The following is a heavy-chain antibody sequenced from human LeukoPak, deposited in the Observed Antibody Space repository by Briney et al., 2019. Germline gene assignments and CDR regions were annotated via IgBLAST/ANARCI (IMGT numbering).Heavy chain of an antibody. D-gene: IGHD3-22*01. CDR3: ARNERNYYDSSSYYGAFDI. J-gene: IGHJ3*02. Sequence: SETLSLTCTVSGGSISSYYCTWIRQPPGKGLEWIGYIYYSGSTNYNPSLKSRVTMSVDTSKNQFSLNLYSVTAADTAVYYCARNERNYYDSSSYYGAFDIWGQGTMVTVSS. CDR1: GGSISSYY. V-gene: IGHV4-59*03. CDR2: IYYSGST.